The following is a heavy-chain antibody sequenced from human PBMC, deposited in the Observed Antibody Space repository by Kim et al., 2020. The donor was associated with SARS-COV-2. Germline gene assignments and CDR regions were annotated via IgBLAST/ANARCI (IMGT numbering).Heavy chain of an antibody. CDR3: ARDPISLTSAEVSGYHLGDWFDP. CDR1: GGTFSSYA. CDR2: IIPIFGTA. Sequence: SVKVSCKASGGTFSSYAISWVRQAPGQGLEWMGGIIPIFGTANYAQKFQGRVTITADESTSTAYMELSSLRSEDTAVYYCARDPISLTSAEVSGYHLGDWFDPWGQGTLVTVSS. J-gene: IGHJ5*02. V-gene: IGHV1-69*13. D-gene: IGHD5-12*01.